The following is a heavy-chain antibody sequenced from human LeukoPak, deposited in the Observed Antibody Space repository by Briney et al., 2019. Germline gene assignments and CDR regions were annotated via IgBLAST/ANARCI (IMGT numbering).Heavy chain of an antibody. CDR1: GYTFIGYY. V-gene: IGHV1-2*02. CDR2: INPNSGGT. J-gene: IGHJ4*02. D-gene: IGHD5-24*01. Sequence: ASVKVSCKASGYTFIGYYMHWVRQAPGQGLEWMGWINPNSGGTNYAQKFQGRVIMTRDTSISTAYMELSRLTSDDTAVYYCARGGGYNELYYFDYWGQGTLVTVSS. CDR3: ARGGGYNELYYFDY.